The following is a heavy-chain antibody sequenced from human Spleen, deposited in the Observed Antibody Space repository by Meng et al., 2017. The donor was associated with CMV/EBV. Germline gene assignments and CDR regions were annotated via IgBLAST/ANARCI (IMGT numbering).Heavy chain of an antibody. CDR1: GYGFGGYD. Sequence: ASVKVSCKASGYGFGGYDIHWVRRATGQGLEWVGWMNPHSGNTGYAQKFQGRVAITRDTSITTAYMELNRLGSDETAVYYCTRNWRKGKGWCDPWGQGTPVTVSS. V-gene: IGHV1-8*03. CDR2: MNPHSGNT. J-gene: IGHJ5*02. D-gene: IGHD1-1*01. CDR3: TRNWRKGKGWCDP.